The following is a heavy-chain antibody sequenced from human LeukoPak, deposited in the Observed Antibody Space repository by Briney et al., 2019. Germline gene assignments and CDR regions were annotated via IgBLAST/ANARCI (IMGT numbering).Heavy chain of an antibody. D-gene: IGHD3-10*01. CDR2: ISYDGSNK. CDR1: GFTFSSYA. CDR3: ARGLYYYGSGSRMPFDY. Sequence: GRSLILSCAASGFTFSSYAMHWVRQAPGKGLEWVAVISYDGSNKYYADSVKGRFTISRDNSKNTLYLQMNSLRAEDTAVYYCARGLYYYGSGSRMPFDYWGQGTLVTVSS. J-gene: IGHJ4*02. V-gene: IGHV3-30*04.